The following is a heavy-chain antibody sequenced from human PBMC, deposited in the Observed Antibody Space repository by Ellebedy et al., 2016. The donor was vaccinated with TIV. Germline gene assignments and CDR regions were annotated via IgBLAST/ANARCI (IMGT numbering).Heavy chain of an antibody. CDR2: ISAYNGNT. V-gene: IGHV1-18*01. CDR3: ARDIVVVPAAIRSIYYYYYGMDV. J-gene: IGHJ6*02. CDR1: GYTFTSYG. D-gene: IGHD2-2*01. Sequence: ASVKVSXXASGYTFTSYGISWVRQAPGQGLEWMGWISAYNGNTNYAQKLQGRVTMTTDTSMSTAYMELRSLRSDDTAVYYCARDIVVVPAAIRSIYYYYYGMDVWGQGTTVTVSS.